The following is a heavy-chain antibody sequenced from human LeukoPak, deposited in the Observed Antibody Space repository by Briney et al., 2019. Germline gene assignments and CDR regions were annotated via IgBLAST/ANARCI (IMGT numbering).Heavy chain of an antibody. CDR2: INPTGGST. Sequence: GASVKVSCKASGYTFTSYYMHWVRQAPGQGLEWMGLINPTGGSTGYAQKFHGRVTMTRDMSTSTDYMELSSLRSEDTAIYYCARDNSVGDNAWWFDPWGQGTLVTVSS. CDR3: ARDNSVGDNAWWFDP. V-gene: IGHV1-46*01. J-gene: IGHJ5*02. D-gene: IGHD1-26*01. CDR1: GYTFTSYY.